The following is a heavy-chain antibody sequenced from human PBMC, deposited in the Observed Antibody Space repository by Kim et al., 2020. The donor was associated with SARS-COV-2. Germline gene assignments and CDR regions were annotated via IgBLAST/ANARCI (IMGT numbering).Heavy chain of an antibody. V-gene: IGHV3-23*03. J-gene: IGHJ4*02. CDR1: GFTFGTYA. CDR2: IYSGGSST. Sequence: GGSLRLSCAASGFTFGTYAMSWVRQAPGKGLEWVSVIYSGGSSTHYADSVKGRFAISRDNSKNTLYLQMNSLRAEDTAVYYCAKDRRRGDYPGISVDYWGQGTLVTVSS. D-gene: IGHD4-17*01. CDR3: AKDRRRGDYPGISVDY.